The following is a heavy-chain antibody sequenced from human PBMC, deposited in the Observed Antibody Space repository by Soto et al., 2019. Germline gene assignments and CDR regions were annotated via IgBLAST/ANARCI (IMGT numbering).Heavy chain of an antibody. CDR3: ARDSKYYYDSSGYYYWSQDY. Sequence: SVKVSCKASGGTFSSYAISWVRQAPGQGLEWMGGIIPIFGTANYAQKFQGRVTITADESTSTAYMELSSLRSEDTAVYYCARDSKYYYDSSGYYYWSQDYWGQ. V-gene: IGHV1-69*13. CDR1: GGTFSSYA. D-gene: IGHD3-22*01. CDR2: IIPIFGTA. J-gene: IGHJ4*01.